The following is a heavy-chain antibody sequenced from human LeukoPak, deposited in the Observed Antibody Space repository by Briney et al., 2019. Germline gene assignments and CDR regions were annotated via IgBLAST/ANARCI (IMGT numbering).Heavy chain of an antibody. D-gene: IGHD3-10*01. CDR1: GFTFSDFF. V-gene: IGHV3-11*04. J-gene: IGHJ3*01. Sequence: PGGSLRLSCAASGFTFSDFFMAWIRQLPGEGLEWIGHITNTGSTVYYGDSVRGRFTMSRDNAKNSLYLHMSSLRVEDTAVYYCARNMKLYSGSYYMRGDDAFDVWGQGIAVVVSS. CDR3: ARNMKLYSGSYYMRGDDAFDV. CDR2: ITNTGSTV.